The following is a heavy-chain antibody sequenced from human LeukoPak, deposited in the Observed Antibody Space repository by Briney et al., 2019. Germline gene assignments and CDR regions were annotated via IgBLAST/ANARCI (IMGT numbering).Heavy chain of an antibody. CDR1: GGSFSGYY. D-gene: IGHD6-19*01. V-gene: IGHV3-23*01. J-gene: IGHJ4*02. CDR3: AKGKIRDAVADLFDY. Sequence: ETLSLTCAVYGGSFSGYYWSWVRQAPGKGLEWVSAISGSGGSTYYADSVKGRFTISRDNSKNTLYLQMNSLRAEDTAVYYCAKGKIRDAVADLFDYWGQGTLVTVSS. CDR2: ISGSGGST.